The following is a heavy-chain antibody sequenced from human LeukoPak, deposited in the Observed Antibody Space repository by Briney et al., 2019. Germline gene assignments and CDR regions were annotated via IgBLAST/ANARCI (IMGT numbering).Heavy chain of an antibody. J-gene: IGHJ5*02. V-gene: IGHV3-53*01. D-gene: IGHD5-24*01. CDR2: IYSGGST. CDR3: ARGTEMATMGSWFDP. CDR1: GFTVSSNY. Sequence: PGGSLRLSCAASGFTVSSNYMSWVRQAPGKWLEWVSVIYSGGSTYYADSVKGRFTISRDNSKSTLYIQMNSLRAEDTAVYYCARGTEMATMGSWFDPWGQGTLVTVSS.